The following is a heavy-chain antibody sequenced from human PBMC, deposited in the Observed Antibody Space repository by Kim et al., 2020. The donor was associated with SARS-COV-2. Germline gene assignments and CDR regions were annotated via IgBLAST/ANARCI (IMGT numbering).Heavy chain of an antibody. V-gene: IGHV3-73*01. J-gene: IGHJ3*01. CDR2: IRSDVNTKDY. CDR3: TPIAGTPLGFWSAF. CDR1: GFTFSDSP. D-gene: IGHD6-13*01. Sequence: GGSLRLSCAASGFTFSDSPMHWVRQASGKGLEWVARIRSDVNTKDYAYSASVRCTISIYIDNSKHKPYMHMHRAENEAADFYYCTPIAGTPLGFWSAF.